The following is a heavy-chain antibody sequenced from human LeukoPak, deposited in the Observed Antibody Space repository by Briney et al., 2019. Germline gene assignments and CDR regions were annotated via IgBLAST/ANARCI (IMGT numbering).Heavy chain of an antibody. Sequence: ASVKVSCKASRYTFTGYYMHWVRQAPGQGLEWMGWINPNSGGTNYAQKFQGRVTMTRDTSISTAYMELSRLRSDDTAVYYCARVRVGATSIDYWGQGTLVTVSS. CDR3: ARVRVGATSIDY. CDR2: INPNSGGT. V-gene: IGHV1-2*02. J-gene: IGHJ4*02. D-gene: IGHD1-26*01. CDR1: RYTFTGYY.